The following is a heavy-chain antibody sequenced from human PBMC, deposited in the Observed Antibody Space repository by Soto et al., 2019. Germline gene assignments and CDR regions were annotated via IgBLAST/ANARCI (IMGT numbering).Heavy chain of an antibody. CDR1: GFTFRNYG. Sequence: PGGSLRLSCAASGFTFRNYGVNWVRQAPGKGLEWVSYIGIGSSTKYYADSVKGRFTISRDNAKNSLYLQMNSLRDEDTAVYYCARVIMDVWGQGTTVTVSS. CDR2: IGIGSSTK. V-gene: IGHV3-48*02. CDR3: ARVIMDV. J-gene: IGHJ6*02.